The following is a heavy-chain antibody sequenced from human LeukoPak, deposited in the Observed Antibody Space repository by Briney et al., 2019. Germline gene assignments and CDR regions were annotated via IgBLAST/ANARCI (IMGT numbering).Heavy chain of an antibody. J-gene: IGHJ6*03. V-gene: IGHV3-21*01. Sequence: PGGSLRLSCAASGFTFSSYSMNWVRQAPGKGLEWVSSISSSSSYIYYADSVKGRFTISRDNAKNSLYLQMNSLRAEDTAVYYCARDRTTIFGVVIIEYYYYMDVWGKGTTVTVSS. CDR3: ARDRTTIFGVVIIEYYYYMDV. CDR2: ISSSSSYI. CDR1: GFTFSSYS. D-gene: IGHD3-3*01.